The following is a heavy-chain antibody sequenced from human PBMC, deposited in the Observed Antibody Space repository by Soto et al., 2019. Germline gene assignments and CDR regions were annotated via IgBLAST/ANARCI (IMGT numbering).Heavy chain of an antibody. Sequence: GGSLRLSCAASGFTFSSYAMHWVRQAPGKGLEWVAVISYDGSNKYYADSVKGRFTISRDNSKNTLYLQMNSLRAEDTAVYYCARDSAPLRIAVAGTFDYWGQGTLVTVSS. CDR2: ISYDGSNK. D-gene: IGHD6-19*01. V-gene: IGHV3-30-3*01. CDR3: ARDSAPLRIAVAGTFDY. CDR1: GFTFSSYA. J-gene: IGHJ4*02.